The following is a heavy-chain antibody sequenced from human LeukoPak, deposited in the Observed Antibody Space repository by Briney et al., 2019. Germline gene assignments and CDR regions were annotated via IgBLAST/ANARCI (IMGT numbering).Heavy chain of an antibody. V-gene: IGHV4-39*07. J-gene: IGHJ4*02. D-gene: IGHD2/OR15-2a*01. Sequence: SETLSLTCTVSGGPISSSSYYWGWIRQPPGKGLEWIGSIYYSGSTYYNPSLKSRVTISVDTSKNQFSLKLSSVTAADTAVYYCARPVGVGGSMQYYFDYWGQGTLVTVSS. CDR2: IYYSGST. CDR1: GGPISSSSYY. CDR3: ARPVGVGGSMQYYFDY.